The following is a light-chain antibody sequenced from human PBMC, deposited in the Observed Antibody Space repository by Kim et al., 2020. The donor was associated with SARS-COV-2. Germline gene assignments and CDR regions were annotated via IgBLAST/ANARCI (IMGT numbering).Light chain of an antibody. CDR2: DSN. CDR3: GAWDDSLSGRV. J-gene: IGLJ3*02. Sequence: GQRVPISCSGSTSNIGSPSVHWFQQLPGTAPQILIYDSNYRPSGVPDRFSGSKSGTSASLAISGLRSGDEADYYCGAWDDSLSGRVFGGGTQLTVL. CDR1: TSNIGSPS. V-gene: IGLV1-47*01.